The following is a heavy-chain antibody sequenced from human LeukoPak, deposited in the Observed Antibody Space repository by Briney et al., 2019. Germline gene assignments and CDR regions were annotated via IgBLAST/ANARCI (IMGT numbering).Heavy chain of an antibody. D-gene: IGHD5-12*01. J-gene: IGHJ5*02. CDR2: ISSSSSTI. CDR3: ARDPPWSGYDS. Sequence: GGSLRLSCAASGFTFSSYSMNWVRQAPGKGLEWVSYISSSSSTIYYAGSVKGRFTISRDNAKNSLYLQMNSLRAEDTAVYYCARDPPWSGYDSWGQGTLVTVSS. V-gene: IGHV3-48*01. CDR1: GFTFSSYS.